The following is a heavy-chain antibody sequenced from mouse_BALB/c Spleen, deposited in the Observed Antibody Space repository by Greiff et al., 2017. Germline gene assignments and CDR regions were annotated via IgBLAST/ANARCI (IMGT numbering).Heavy chain of an antibody. D-gene: IGHD2-4*01. CDR3: ARGPSSTMIPWFAY. J-gene: IGHJ3*01. CDR2: ISSGGST. CDR1: GFTFSSYA. Sequence: EVKLMESGGGLVKPGGSLKLSCAASGFTFSSYAMSWVRQTPEKRLEWVASISSGGSTYYPDSVKGRFTISRDNARNILYLQMSSLRSEDTAMYYCARGPSSTMIPWFAYWGQGTLVTVSA. V-gene: IGHV5-6-5*01.